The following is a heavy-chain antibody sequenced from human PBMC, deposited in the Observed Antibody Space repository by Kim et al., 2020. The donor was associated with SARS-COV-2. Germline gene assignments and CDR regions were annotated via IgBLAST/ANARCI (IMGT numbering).Heavy chain of an antibody. CDR2: INPNSGDT. D-gene: IGHD3-10*01. CDR3: TRDLAIRPTGGYNWFDP. Sequence: ASVKVSCKASGYTFTGYYIHWVRQAPGQGLEWMGWINPNSGDTKYAEKFQGRVTMTRDTSINTAYMELSRLRSDDKAMYYCTRDLAIRPTGGYNWFDPWGQGTLVSVSS. V-gene: IGHV1-2*02. J-gene: IGHJ5*02. CDR1: GYTFTGYY.